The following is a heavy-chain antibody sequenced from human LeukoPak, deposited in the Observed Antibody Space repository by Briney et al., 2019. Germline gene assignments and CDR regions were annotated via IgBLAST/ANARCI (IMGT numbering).Heavy chain of an antibody. CDR1: GGTFSSYA. CDR3: ARAPCSYDSSGYYCGPYYYYGMDV. D-gene: IGHD3-22*01. V-gene: IGHV1-69*06. J-gene: IGHJ6*02. CDR2: IIPIFGTA. Sequence: SVKVSCKASGGTFSSYAISWVRQAPGQGLEWMGGIIPIFGTANYAQKFQGRVTITADKSTSTAYMELSSLRSEDTAVYYCARAPCSYDSSGYYCGPYYYYGMDVWGQGTTVTVSS.